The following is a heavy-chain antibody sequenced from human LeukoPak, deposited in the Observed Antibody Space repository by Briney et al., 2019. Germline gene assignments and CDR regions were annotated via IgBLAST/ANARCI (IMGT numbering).Heavy chain of an antibody. Sequence: ASVKVSCKASGYTFTGYYMHWVRQAPGQGLQWMGWINPNGGDTNYAQKFQGRVTMTRDTSISTAYMELSRLRSDDTAVYYCARGPYYYGSGSYDNWFDPWGQGTLVTVSS. D-gene: IGHD3-10*01. CDR1: GYTFTGYY. CDR3: ARGPYYYGSGSYDNWFDP. J-gene: IGHJ5*02. V-gene: IGHV1-2*02. CDR2: INPNGGDT.